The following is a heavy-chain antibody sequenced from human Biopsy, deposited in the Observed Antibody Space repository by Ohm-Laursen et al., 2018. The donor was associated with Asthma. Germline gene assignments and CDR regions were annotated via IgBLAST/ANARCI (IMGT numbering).Heavy chain of an antibody. Sequence: SLRLSCTASGFTFDEYNMHWVRQVPGKGLEWVSLISWDGGRTYYGDSVKGRFTISRDDSKNSLYLQMNSLRAEDTAVYLCAKEVFPGWELRRGPDSWGQGTLVTVSS. J-gene: IGHJ4*02. V-gene: IGHV3-43*01. D-gene: IGHD1-26*01. CDR1: GFTFDEYN. CDR3: AKEVFPGWELRRGPDS. CDR2: ISWDGGRT.